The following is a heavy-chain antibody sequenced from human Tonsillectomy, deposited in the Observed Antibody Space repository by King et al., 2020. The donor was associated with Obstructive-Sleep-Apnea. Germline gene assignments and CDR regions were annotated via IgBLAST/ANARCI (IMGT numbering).Heavy chain of an antibody. Sequence: QLVQSGAEVKKPGASVKVSCKASGYTFTTYSIHWVRQAPGQRLEWMGWINAGNGNSKYSQKFQGRVSITRDTSASTAYMDLSSLRSEDTAVYYLARRPGSRYFDYWGQGTLVTVSS. CDR1: GYTFTTYS. D-gene: IGHD6-6*01. V-gene: IGHV1-3*01. J-gene: IGHJ4*02. CDR2: INAGNGNS. CDR3: ARRPGSRYFDY.